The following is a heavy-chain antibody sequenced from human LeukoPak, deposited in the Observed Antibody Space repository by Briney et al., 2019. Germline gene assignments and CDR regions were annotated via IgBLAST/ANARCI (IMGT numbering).Heavy chain of an antibody. V-gene: IGHV1-69*01. CDR3: ARDLSHPGDIVVVPAAIADAFDI. J-gene: IGHJ3*02. CDR1: GGTFSSYA. D-gene: IGHD2-2*02. CDR2: IIPIFGTA. Sequence: GASVKVSCKASGGTFSSYAISWVRQAPGQGLEWMGGIIPIFGTANYAQKFQGRVTITADESTSTAYMELSSLRSEDTAVYYCARDLSHPGDIVVVPAAIADAFDIWGQGTMVTVSS.